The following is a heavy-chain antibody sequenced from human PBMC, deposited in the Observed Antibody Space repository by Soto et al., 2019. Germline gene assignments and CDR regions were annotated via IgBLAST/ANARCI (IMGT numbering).Heavy chain of an antibody. J-gene: IGHJ5*01. Sequence: PGGSLRLSCAASGFTFSSYAMSWVRQAPGKGLEWVSAISGSGGSTYYADSVKGRFTISRDNSENTLDLQMFSLTTEDTAVYYCAKNYFFDSWGRGTLVTVSS. V-gene: IGHV3-23*01. CDR1: GFTFSSYA. CDR3: AKNYFFDS. D-gene: IGHD3-9*01. CDR2: ISGSGGST.